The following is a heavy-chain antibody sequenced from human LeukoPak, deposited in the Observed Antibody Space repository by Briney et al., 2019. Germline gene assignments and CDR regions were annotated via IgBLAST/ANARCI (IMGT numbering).Heavy chain of an antibody. CDR3: ARAPVLRYFDWLWGPFDY. Sequence: ASVKVSCKASGYTFTSYAMHWVRQAPGQRLEWMGWINAGNGNTKYSQEFQGRVTITRDTSASTAYMELSSLRSEDMAVYYCARAPVLRYFDWLWGPFDYWGQGTLVTVSS. D-gene: IGHD3-9*01. CDR1: GYTFTSYA. V-gene: IGHV1-3*03. J-gene: IGHJ4*02. CDR2: INAGNGNT.